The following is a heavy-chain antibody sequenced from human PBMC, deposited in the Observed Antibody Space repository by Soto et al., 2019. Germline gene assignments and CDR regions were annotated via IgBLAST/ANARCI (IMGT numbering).Heavy chain of an antibody. D-gene: IGHD3-10*01. CDR3: ARVLLAYYYGSGSPHFDY. V-gene: IGHV1-69*13. CDR2: IIPIFGTA. Sequence: SVKVSCKASGGTFSSYAISWVRQAPGQGLEWMGGIIPIFGTANYAQKFQGRVTITADESTSTAYMELSSLRSDDTAVYYCARVLLAYYYGSGSPHFDYWGQGTLVTVSS. CDR1: GGTFSSYA. J-gene: IGHJ4*02.